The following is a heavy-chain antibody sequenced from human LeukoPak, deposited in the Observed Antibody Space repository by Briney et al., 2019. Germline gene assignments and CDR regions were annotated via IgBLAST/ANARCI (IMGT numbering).Heavy chain of an antibody. J-gene: IGHJ4*02. CDR3: AGRVLGRLQGH. CDR1: GGSFSGYY. CDR2: ISHSGST. D-gene: IGHD2-21*02. Sequence: SETLSLTCAVYGGSFSGYYWSWIRQPPGKGLEWIGEISHSGSTTYNPSLKSRVTILVDTSKNQFSLKLRSVTAADTATYYCAGRVLGRLQGHWGQGTLVTVSS. V-gene: IGHV4-34*01.